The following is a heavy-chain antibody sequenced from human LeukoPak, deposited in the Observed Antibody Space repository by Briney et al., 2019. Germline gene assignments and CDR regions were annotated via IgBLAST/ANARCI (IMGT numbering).Heavy chain of an antibody. V-gene: IGHV1-2*02. Sequence: ASVKVSCKASGDTFTGYYMHCVRQAPGQGLEWMGWINPNSGGTNYAQKFQGRVTMTRDTSISTAYMELSRLRSDDTAVYYCARNCSGGSCYSSAFDPWGQGTLVTVSS. J-gene: IGHJ5*02. CDR2: INPNSGGT. CDR1: GDTFTGYY. CDR3: ARNCSGGSCYSSAFDP. D-gene: IGHD2-15*01.